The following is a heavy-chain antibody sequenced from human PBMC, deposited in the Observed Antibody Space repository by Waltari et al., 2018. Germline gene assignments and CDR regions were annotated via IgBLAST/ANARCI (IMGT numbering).Heavy chain of an antibody. CDR3: VREKDLGGTCVFDF. J-gene: IGHJ4*02. D-gene: IGHD1-26*01. CDR2: TNKDGSGT. CDR1: GFGFSNYW. Sequence: EVQLVESGGGLVQTGGSLRLSCAASGFGFSNYWMDWVRQVPGEGLVWVARTNKDGSGTAYADFVEGRLTISRDNAKSTLHLQMTSLTAEDTAVYYCVREKDLGGTCVFDFWGRGTLVTVSS. V-gene: IGHV3-74*01.